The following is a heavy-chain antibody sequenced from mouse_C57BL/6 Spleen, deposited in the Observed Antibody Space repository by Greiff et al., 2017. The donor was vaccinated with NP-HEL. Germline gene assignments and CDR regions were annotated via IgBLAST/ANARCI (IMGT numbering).Heavy chain of an antibody. CDR3: ARSFGGYYVYAMDY. V-gene: IGHV1-50*01. J-gene: IGHJ4*01. Sequence: VQLQQPGAELVKPGASVKLSCKASGYTFTSYWMQWVKQRPGQGLEWIGEIDPSASYTTYNQKFKGKATLTVDTSSSTAYMQLSSLTSEDSAVYYCARSFGGYYVYAMDYWGQGTSVTVSS. D-gene: IGHD2-3*01. CDR1: GYTFTSYW. CDR2: IDPSASYT.